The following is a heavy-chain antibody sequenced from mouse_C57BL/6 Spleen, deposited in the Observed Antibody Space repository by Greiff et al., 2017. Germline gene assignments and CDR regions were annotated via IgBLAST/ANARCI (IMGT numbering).Heavy chain of an antibody. V-gene: IGHV1-4*01. J-gene: IGHJ4*01. CDR1: GYTFTSYT. D-gene: IGHD2-4*01. Sequence: QVQLQQSGAELARPGASVKMSCKASGYTFTSYTMHWVKQRPGQGLEWIGYINPSSGYTKYNQKFKDKATLTADKSSSTAYMQLSSLTSEDSAVYYCAMGDYDEDYAMDYGGQGTSVTVSS. CDR3: AMGDYDEDYAMDY. CDR2: INPSSGYT.